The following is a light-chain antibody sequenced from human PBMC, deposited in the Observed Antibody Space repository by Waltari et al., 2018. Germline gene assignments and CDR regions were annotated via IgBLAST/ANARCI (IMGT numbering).Light chain of an antibody. Sequence: EIVLTQSPATLSLSPGERATLSCRASQSVSSYLAWYQQKPGQAPRLLIYDASNRATGIPARFSSSWSETDFTLTISSLEPEDLAVYYCQQRSNWLYTFGQGTKLESK. V-gene: IGKV3-11*01. CDR1: QSVSSY. CDR2: DAS. CDR3: QQRSNWLYT. J-gene: IGKJ2*01.